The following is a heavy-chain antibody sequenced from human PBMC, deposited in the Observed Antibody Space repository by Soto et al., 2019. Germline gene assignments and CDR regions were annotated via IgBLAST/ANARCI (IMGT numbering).Heavy chain of an antibody. D-gene: IGHD3-3*01. CDR3: ARDTYYDFWSGYSDYYYGMDV. Sequence: PSETLSLTCPVSGCSVSSGSYYWSWIRQPPGKGLEWIGYIYYSGSTNYNPSLKSRVTISVDTSKNQFSLKLSSVTAADTAVYYCARDTYYDFWSGYSDYYYGMDVWGQGTTVTVSS. J-gene: IGHJ6*02. CDR1: GCSVSSGSYY. V-gene: IGHV4-61*01. CDR2: IYYSGST.